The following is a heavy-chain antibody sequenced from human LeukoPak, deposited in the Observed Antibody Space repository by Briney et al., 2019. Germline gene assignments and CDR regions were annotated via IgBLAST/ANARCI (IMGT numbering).Heavy chain of an antibody. CDR3: ASTFPYCSEDDCAV. V-gene: IGHV3-7*01. CDR2: VNPGGSVQ. Sequence: GGSLRLSCIVSGVAIGSSWMSWVRQSPGKGLEWVANVNPGGSVQNYVDSVMGRFTISRDNAKNSLYLQMNNLRVEDTAVYYCASTFPYCSEDDCAVGGQGTLVTVSS. D-gene: IGHD2-15*01. CDR1: GVAIGSSW. J-gene: IGHJ1*01.